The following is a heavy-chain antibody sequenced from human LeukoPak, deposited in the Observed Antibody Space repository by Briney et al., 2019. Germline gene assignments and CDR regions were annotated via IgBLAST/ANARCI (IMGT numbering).Heavy chain of an antibody. Sequence: PGGSLRLSCAASGFAFSSYNMNWVRQAPGKGLEWVAVISYDGSNKYYADSVKGRFTISRDNSKNTLYLQMNSLRAEDTAVYYCAIEAGDVWGKGTTVTVSS. CDR3: AIEAGDV. V-gene: IGHV3-30*14. J-gene: IGHJ6*04. CDR2: ISYDGSNK. CDR1: GFAFSSYN.